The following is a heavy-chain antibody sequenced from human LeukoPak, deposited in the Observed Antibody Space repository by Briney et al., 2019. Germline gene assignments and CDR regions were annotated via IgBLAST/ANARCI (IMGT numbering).Heavy chain of an antibody. Sequence: GGSLRLSCAASGFTFSNYAMSWVRQAPGKGLEWVSSISSSADNTYHADSVKGRFTISRDNSKNTLFLQMNSLRAEDTAVYYCAKDRSCSGSSCNVGSWGQGTMVTVSS. J-gene: IGHJ3*01. CDR1: GFTFSNYA. V-gene: IGHV3-23*01. CDR3: AKDRSCSGSSCNVGS. D-gene: IGHD2-2*01. CDR2: ISSSADNT.